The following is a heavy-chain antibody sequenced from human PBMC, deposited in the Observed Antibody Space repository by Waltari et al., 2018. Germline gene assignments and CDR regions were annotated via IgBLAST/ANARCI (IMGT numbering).Heavy chain of an antibody. CDR1: GGSFSGYY. CDR2: INHSGST. Sequence: QVQLQQWGAGLLKPSETLSLTCAVYGGSFSGYYWSWIRQPPGKGLEWIGEINHSGSTNYNPSLKSRVTISVDTSKNQFSLKLSSVTAADTAVYYCARTMGSSWYGRSGRAWGYWGQGTLVTVSS. V-gene: IGHV4-34*01. CDR3: ARTMGSSWYGRSGRAWGY. J-gene: IGHJ4*02. D-gene: IGHD6-13*01.